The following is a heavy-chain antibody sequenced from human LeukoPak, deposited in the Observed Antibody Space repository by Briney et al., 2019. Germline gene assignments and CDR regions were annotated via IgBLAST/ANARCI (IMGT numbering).Heavy chain of an antibody. CDR2: ISYDGSNK. CDR3: AKDESRRIAAAGSGYFQH. Sequence: PGGSLRLSCAASGFTFSSSDMHWVRQVPGKGLEWVAIISYDGSNKYYADSVKGRFTISRDNSKNTLYLQMNSLRAEDTAVYYCAKDESRRIAAAGSGYFQHWGQGTLVTVSS. CDR1: GFTFSSSD. D-gene: IGHD6-13*01. V-gene: IGHV3-30*18. J-gene: IGHJ1*01.